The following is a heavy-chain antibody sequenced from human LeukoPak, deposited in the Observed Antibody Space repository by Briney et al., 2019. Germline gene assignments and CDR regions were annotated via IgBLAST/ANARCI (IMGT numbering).Heavy chain of an antibody. J-gene: IGHJ5*02. CDR1: GYSISSGYY. V-gene: IGHV4-38-2*02. CDR3: ARDSSYGSGSYFYNWFDP. Sequence: SETLSLTCAVSGYSISSGYYWGWIRQPPGKGLEWIGSIYHSGSTYYNPSLKSRVTISVDTSKNQFSLKLSSGTAADTAVYYCARDSSYGSGSYFYNWFDPWGQGTLVTVSS. CDR2: IYHSGST. D-gene: IGHD3-10*01.